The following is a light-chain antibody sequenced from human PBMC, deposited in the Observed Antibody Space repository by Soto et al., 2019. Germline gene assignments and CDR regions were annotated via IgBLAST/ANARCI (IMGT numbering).Light chain of an antibody. J-gene: IGLJ1*01. Sequence: QSVLTQPPSASGSPGQSVTISCTGPSSDVGGYNYVSWYQQHPGKAPKLMIYEVSKRPSGVPDRFSGSKSGNTASLTVSGLQAEDEADYYCSSYAGSNSFVFGTGTKVTVL. CDR1: SSDVGGYNY. CDR3: SSYAGSNSFV. CDR2: EVS. V-gene: IGLV2-8*01.